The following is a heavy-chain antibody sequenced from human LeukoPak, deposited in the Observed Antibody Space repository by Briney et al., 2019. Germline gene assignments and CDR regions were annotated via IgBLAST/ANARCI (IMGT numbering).Heavy chain of an antibody. V-gene: IGHV4-39*01. J-gene: IGHJ3*02. D-gene: IGHD3-16*01. Sequence: SETLSLTCTVSGGSISSSSYYWGWIRQPPGKGLEWIGSIYYSGSTYYNPSLKSRVTISVDTSKNQFSLKLSSVTAADTAVYYCARHEGGAFDIWGQGTMVTVSS. CDR3: ARHEGGAFDI. CDR1: GGSISSSSYY. CDR2: IYYSGST.